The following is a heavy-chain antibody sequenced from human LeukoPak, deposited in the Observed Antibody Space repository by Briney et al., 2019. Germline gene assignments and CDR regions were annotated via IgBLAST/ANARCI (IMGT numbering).Heavy chain of an antibody. D-gene: IGHD3-10*01. Sequence: GGSLRLSCAASGFTFSSYAMSWVRQAPGKGPEWVSLISGSGGSTNYADSVKGRFTISRDNSKNTLYLQMNSLRAEDTAVYYCANAVTMVRGVPRYWGQGTLVTVSS. J-gene: IGHJ4*02. CDR1: GFTFSSYA. CDR3: ANAVTMVRGVPRY. CDR2: ISGSGGST. V-gene: IGHV3-23*01.